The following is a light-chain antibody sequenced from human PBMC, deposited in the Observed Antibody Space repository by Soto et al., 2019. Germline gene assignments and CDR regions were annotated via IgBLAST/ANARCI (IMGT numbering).Light chain of an antibody. CDR3: HTYNSYSLHT. Sequence: DIQMTQSPSTLSASVGDRITITCRASQSVCRRLAWYQQKPGKAPKLLIYDASSLESGVPSRFSGRGSGTEFTLTISSLQPDDCATYYCHTYNSYSLHTFGQGPKLEIK. J-gene: IGKJ2*01. CDR1: QSVCRR. V-gene: IGKV1-5*01. CDR2: DAS.